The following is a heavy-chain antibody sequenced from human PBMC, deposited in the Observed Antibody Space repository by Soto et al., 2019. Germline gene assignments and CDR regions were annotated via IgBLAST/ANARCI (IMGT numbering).Heavy chain of an antibody. J-gene: IGHJ4*02. D-gene: IGHD6-19*01. CDR3: ASSLSVAGTGFDY. V-gene: IGHV4-59*08. CDR2: IYYSGST. Sequence: AESLSLTSTASGGTISSYYLGWFRQPPGKGLEWIGYIYYSGSTNYNPSLKSRVTISVDTSKNQFSLKLSSVTAADTAVYYCASSLSVAGTGFDYWGQGTLVTGTS. CDR1: GGTISSYY.